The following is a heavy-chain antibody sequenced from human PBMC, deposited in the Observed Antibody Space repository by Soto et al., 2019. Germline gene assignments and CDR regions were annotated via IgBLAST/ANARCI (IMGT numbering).Heavy chain of an antibody. CDR1: GFPFSHYA. CDR3: GKERRGSGWSVCNF. V-gene: IGHV3-23*01. J-gene: IGHJ4*02. D-gene: IGHD6-19*01. Sequence: PGGSLRLSCTASGFPFSHYAMNWVRQGPGTRLEWVADISGSGDSARYADSVRGRFTISRDNSRDTLYLQMNSLGVDDTAVYYCGKERRGSGWSVCNFWGQGALVTVSS. CDR2: ISGSGDSA.